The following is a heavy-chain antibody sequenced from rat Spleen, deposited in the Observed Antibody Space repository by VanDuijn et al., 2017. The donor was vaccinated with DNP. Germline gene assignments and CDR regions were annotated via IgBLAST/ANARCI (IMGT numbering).Heavy chain of an antibody. D-gene: IGHD1-4*01. V-gene: IGHV5-7*01. CDR2: ISYAGSST. Sequence: EVQLVESGGGLVQPGRSLKLSCAASGFTFSDHNMAWVRQAPKKGLAWVATISYAGSSTYYRVSVKGRFIISRNNAKSTLYLQMDTLRSDDTATYYCAGRPPPTRGPFDYWGQGIMVTVSS. CDR1: GFTFSDHN. CDR3: AGRPPPTRGPFDY. J-gene: IGHJ2*01.